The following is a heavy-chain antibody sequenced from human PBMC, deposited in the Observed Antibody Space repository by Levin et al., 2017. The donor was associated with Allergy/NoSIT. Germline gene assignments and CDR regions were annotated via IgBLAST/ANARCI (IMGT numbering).Heavy chain of an antibody. CDR2: MNPNSGNT. D-gene: IGHD3-22*01. J-gene: IGHJ5*02. CDR3: LIYYDSSGYFWS. Sequence: ASVKVSCKASGYTFTSYDINWVRQATGQGLEWMGWMNPNSGNTGYAQKFQGRVTMTRNTPIGTAYMELSSLRSEDTAVYYCLIYYDSSGYFWSWGQGTLVTVSS. V-gene: IGHV1-8*01. CDR1: GYTFTSYD.